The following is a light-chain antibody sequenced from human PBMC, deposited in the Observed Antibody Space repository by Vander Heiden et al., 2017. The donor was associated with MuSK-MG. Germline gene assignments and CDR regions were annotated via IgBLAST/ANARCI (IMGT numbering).Light chain of an antibody. V-gene: IGLV1-40*01. CDR2: GYN. Sequence: QSVLTQPPSVSGAPGQSVTISCTGSSSHTGAGYDVHWYQQLTGNAPKLLISGYNYRPSGVRDRFSASKSGTSASLAITGLQAEEEADYYCQSYDSSLTTWMFGGGTKVTVL. J-gene: IGLJ3*02. CDR3: QSYDSSLTTWM. CDR1: SSHTGAGYD.